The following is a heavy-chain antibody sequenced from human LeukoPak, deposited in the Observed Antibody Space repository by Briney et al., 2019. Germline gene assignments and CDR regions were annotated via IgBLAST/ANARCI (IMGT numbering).Heavy chain of an antibody. J-gene: IGHJ4*02. D-gene: IGHD1-26*01. CDR2: INHSGST. V-gene: IGHV4-34*01. CDR1: GGSFSGYY. CDR3: ARGRGERELPYFDY. Sequence: PSETLSLTCAVYGGSFSGYYWSWIRQPPGKGLEWIGEINHSGSTNYNPSLKSRVTISVDTSKNQFSLKLSSVTAADTAVYYCARGRGERELPYFDYWGQGTLVAVSS.